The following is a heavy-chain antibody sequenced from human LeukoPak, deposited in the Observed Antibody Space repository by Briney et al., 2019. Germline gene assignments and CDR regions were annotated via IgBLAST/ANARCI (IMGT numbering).Heavy chain of an antibody. Sequence: SETLSLTCTVSGGSISSYYWSWIRQPAGKGLEWIGRIYTSGSTNYNPSLKSRVTMSVDTSKNQFSLKLSSVTAADTAVYYCARGPMVRGVQIYFDYWGQGTLVTVSS. CDR2: IYTSGST. D-gene: IGHD3-10*01. V-gene: IGHV4-4*07. CDR1: GGSISSYY. CDR3: ARGPMVRGVQIYFDY. J-gene: IGHJ4*02.